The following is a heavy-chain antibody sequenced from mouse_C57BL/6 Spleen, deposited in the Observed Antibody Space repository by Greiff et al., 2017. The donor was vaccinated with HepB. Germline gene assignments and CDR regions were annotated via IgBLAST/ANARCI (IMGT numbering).Heavy chain of an antibody. D-gene: IGHD3-2*02. Sequence: EVKLQESGPELVKPGASVKISCKASGYSFTDYNMNWVKQSNGKSLEWIGVINPNYGTTSYNQKFKGKATLTVDQSSSTAYMQLNSLTSEDSAVYYCARSSRQLRPAWFAYWGQGTLVTVSA. CDR2: INPNYGTT. CDR3: ARSSRQLRPAWFAY. V-gene: IGHV1-39*01. J-gene: IGHJ3*01. CDR1: GYSFTDYN.